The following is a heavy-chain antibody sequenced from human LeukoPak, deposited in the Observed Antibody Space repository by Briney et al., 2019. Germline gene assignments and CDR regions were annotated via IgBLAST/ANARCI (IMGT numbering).Heavy chain of an antibody. CDR3: ARESREYWSGYYTDLFDY. Sequence: ASVKVSCKASGYTFTSYGISWVRQAPGHGLEWMGWISAYNGNTNYAQKLQGRVTMTTDTSTSTAYMELRSLRSDDTAVYYCARESREYWSGYYTDLFDYWGPGTLVTVSS. D-gene: IGHD3-3*01. CDR2: ISAYNGNT. V-gene: IGHV1-18*01. CDR1: GYTFTSYG. J-gene: IGHJ4*02.